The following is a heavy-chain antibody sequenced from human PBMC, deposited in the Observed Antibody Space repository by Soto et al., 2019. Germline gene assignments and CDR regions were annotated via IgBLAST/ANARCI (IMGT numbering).Heavy chain of an antibody. D-gene: IGHD4-17*01. V-gene: IGHV4-31*03. CDR2: VFYTGST. J-gene: IGHJ4*02. CDR3: EAQPSYGDPMDS. Sequence: PSETLSLTCTVSGGSITKDGYYWNWIRQHPGKGLAWIGFVFYTGSTDYNPSHKSRVPMSMDKSKNHLSLELRSLTAADAGVYYCEAQPSYGDPMDSWGPGTLVTVSS. CDR1: GGSITKDGYY.